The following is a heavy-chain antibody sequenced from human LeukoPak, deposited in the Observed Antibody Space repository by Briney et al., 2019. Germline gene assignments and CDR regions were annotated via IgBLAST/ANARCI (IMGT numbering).Heavy chain of an antibody. V-gene: IGHV3-7*03. CDR2: IKQDGSEQ. J-gene: IGHJ4*02. CDR1: GFTFSSHW. Sequence: PGGSLRLSCGASGFTFSSHWMTWVRQAPGKGLKWVASIKQDGSEQYYVDSVKGRFIISRDNAKNSLYLQMNSLRAEDTALYYCAKDPSGGITGNYFDSWGQGTLVIVS. CDR3: AKDPSGGITGNYFDS. D-gene: IGHD1-14*01.